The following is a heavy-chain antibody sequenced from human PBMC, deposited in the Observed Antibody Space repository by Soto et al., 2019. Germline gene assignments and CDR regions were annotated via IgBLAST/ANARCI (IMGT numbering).Heavy chain of an antibody. CDR1: GGTFSSYA. CDR3: ARAGEDIVVVPAALRWNASDI. V-gene: IGHV1-69*13. Sequence: VASVKVSCKASGGTFSSYAISWVRQAPGQGLEWMGGIIPIFGTANYAQKFQGRVTITADESTSTAYMELSSLRSEGTAVYYCARAGEDIVVVPAALRWNASDIWGQGTMVTVSS. J-gene: IGHJ3*02. D-gene: IGHD2-2*01. CDR2: IIPIFGTA.